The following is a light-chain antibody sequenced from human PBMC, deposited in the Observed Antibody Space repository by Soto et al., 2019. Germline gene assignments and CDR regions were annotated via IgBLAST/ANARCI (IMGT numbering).Light chain of an antibody. CDR2: DAS. J-gene: IGKJ1*01. V-gene: IGKV3-11*01. CDR3: QQRSDCPWT. CDR1: QSVSSY. Sequence: ESTLTHSPATLSFSPLERATLCCRASQSVSSYLAWYQQKPGQAHRLLIYDASNRATGIPARFSGSGSGTDFTLTISSLEPEDFAVYYCQQRSDCPWTFGQGTKVDI.